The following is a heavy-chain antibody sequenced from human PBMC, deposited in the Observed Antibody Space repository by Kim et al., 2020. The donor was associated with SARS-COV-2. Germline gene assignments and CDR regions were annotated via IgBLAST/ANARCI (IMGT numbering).Heavy chain of an antibody. J-gene: IGHJ6*02. CDR1: GFTFSKYW. Sequence: LSLTCAASGFTFSKYWMNWVRRGPGKGLVWVSRVKGDGTDINYADSVKGRFTISRDNAKSTVYLQMNSLRGEDTAVYYCARGSFKDGMDVWGQGTTV. CDR3: ARGSFKDGMDV. CDR2: VKGDGTDI. V-gene: IGHV3-74*01.